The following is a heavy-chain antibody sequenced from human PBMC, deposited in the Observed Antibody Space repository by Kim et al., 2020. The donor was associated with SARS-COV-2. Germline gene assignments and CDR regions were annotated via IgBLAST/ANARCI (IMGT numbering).Heavy chain of an antibody. CDR3: ARHKDYGSGNGDWYNWFDP. V-gene: IGHV1-69*13. D-gene: IGHD3-10*01. J-gene: IGHJ5*02. Sequence: SVKVSCKASGGTFSSYAISWVGQAPGQGLEWMGGIIPIFGTANYAQKFQGRVTITADESTSTAYMELSSLRSEDTAVYYCARHKDYGSGNGDWYNWFDPWGQGTLVTVSS. CDR2: IIPIFGTA. CDR1: GGTFSSYA.